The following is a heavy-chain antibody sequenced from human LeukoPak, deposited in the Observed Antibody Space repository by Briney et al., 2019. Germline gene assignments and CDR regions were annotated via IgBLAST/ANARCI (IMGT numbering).Heavy chain of an antibody. V-gene: IGHV3-30*02. Sequence: PGGSLRLSCVASGFTFSSYGMQWVRQAPGKGLEWVACIRYDGSNKYYADSVKGRFTISRDNSKNAVFLQMNSLRAEDTAVYYCAKILFGYSHDNAFDIWGQGKMVTVSS. CDR3: AKILFGYSHDNAFDI. CDR1: GFTFSSYG. J-gene: IGHJ3*02. D-gene: IGHD5-18*01. CDR2: IRYDGSNK.